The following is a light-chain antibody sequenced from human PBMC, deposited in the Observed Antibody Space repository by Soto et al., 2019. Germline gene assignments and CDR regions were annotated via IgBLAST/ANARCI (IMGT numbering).Light chain of an antibody. CDR2: AAS. Sequence: DIHITQSPSSLSSSVLDRFTVTCLASQSISSYLNWYQQKPGKAPKLLIYAASSLQSGVPSRFSGSGSETVFTLTISSLQPDDFATYYCQQYNSYPWTFGQGTKVDIK. J-gene: IGKJ1*01. CDR1: QSISSY. V-gene: IGKV1-39*01. CDR3: QQYNSYPWT.